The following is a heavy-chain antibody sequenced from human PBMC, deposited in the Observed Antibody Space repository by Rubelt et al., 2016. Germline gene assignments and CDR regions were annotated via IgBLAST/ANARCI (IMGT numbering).Heavy chain of an antibody. Sequence: QVQLVESGGGVVPPGRSLRLSCAASGFTFSSSGMHWVRQAPGKGLEWVAVIWYAGSNKYYADSVKGRFPISRDNSKNTLYLQMNSLRAEDTAGYYCARGGMGGSTGYFDYWGQGTLVTVSS. J-gene: IGHJ4*02. D-gene: IGHD1-26*01. CDR2: IWYAGSNK. CDR1: GFTFSSSG. V-gene: IGHV3-33*01. CDR3: ARGGMGGSTGYFDY.